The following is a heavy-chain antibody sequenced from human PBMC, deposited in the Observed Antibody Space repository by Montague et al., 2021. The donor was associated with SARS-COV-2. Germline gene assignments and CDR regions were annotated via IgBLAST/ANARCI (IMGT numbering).Heavy chain of an antibody. D-gene: IGHD3-16*01. J-gene: IGHJ4*02. CDR1: APSTTRCF. V-gene: IGHV4-59*01. CDR3: AREAFGGVIDH. Sequence: SETLSFTCPVPAPSTTRCFSTAVRQRPGLNSSHIWNTYYVVCTNHTPSLKSRVTMSVDVSKNQFSLKLSSVTAADTAVYYCAREAFGGVIDHWGQGTLVTVSS. CDR2: TYYVVCT.